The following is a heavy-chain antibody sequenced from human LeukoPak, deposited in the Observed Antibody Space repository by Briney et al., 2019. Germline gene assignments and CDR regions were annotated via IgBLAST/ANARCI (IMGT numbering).Heavy chain of an antibody. CDR3: ARTGYPGRFYHMDV. J-gene: IGHJ6*04. CDR2: ISGGGANT. D-gene: IGHD3-9*01. CDR1: ASTFSTSDISRYA. Sequence: GGSLRLSCAASASTFSTSDISRYAMNWVRQAPGKGLEWVSSISGGGANTYYADSVKGRFTISRDNSKSTLYLQMNRLTAEDTAIYYCARTGYPGRFYHMDVWGKGTTVTISS. V-gene: IGHV3-23*01.